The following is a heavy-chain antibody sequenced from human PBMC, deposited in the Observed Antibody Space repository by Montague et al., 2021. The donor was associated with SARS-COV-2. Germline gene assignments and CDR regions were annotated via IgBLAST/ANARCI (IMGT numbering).Heavy chain of an antibody. CDR2: INWNSGNL. CDR3: AKGSRRGYNYGTNNWLDP. Sequence: SLRLSCADSDFTFDDYAMRWVRQAPGKGLEWVSGINWNSGNLGYADSVKGRFSISRDNSRNSLFLQMNSLRPEDTAVYYCAKGSRRGYNYGTNNWLDPWGQGTLVTVSS. J-gene: IGHJ5*02. D-gene: IGHD5-18*01. CDR1: DFTFDDYA. V-gene: IGHV3-9*01.